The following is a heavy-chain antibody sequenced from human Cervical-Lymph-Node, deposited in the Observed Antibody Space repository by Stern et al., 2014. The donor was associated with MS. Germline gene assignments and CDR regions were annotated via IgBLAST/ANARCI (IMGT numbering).Heavy chain of an antibody. CDR3: AKGGYDTLTGYIYYFDY. CDR2: ITWNSGSI. D-gene: IGHD3-9*01. V-gene: IGHV3-9*01. J-gene: IGHJ4*02. Sequence: EVQLVESGGGLVQPGRSLRLSCAASGFIFDEYAMRWVRHAPGKGLEWVSGITWNSGSIGYADSVKGRFTISRDNAKNSLYLQMNSLRPEDTALYYCAKGGYDTLTGYIYYFDYWGQGALVTVSS. CDR1: GFIFDEYA.